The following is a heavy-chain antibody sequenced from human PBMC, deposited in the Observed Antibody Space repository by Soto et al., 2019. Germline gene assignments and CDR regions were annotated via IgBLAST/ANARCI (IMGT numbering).Heavy chain of an antibody. CDR2: ISGSGGST. Sequence: GGSLRLSCAASGFTFSSHAMIWVRQAPGKGLEWVSAISGSGGSTYYADSVKGRFTISRDNSKNTLYLQMNSLRAEDTAVYYCAKIMWQPVPNDAFDIWGQGTMVTLSS. CDR1: GFTFSSHA. D-gene: IGHD6-13*01. J-gene: IGHJ3*02. V-gene: IGHV3-23*01. CDR3: AKIMWQPVPNDAFDI.